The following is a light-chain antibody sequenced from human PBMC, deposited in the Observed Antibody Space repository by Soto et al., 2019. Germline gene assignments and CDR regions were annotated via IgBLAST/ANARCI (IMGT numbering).Light chain of an antibody. CDR1: QGISSY. CDR3: QQLNDYPLT. V-gene: IGKV1-9*01. CDR2: GAS. Sequence: DIQLTQSPSFLSASVGDRVIITCRASQGISSYLVWYQQKPGKAPKLLIYGASTLQSGVPSRFSGSGSGTEFTLTISSPQPEDFATYYCQQLNDYPLTFGGGTKVEIK. J-gene: IGKJ4*01.